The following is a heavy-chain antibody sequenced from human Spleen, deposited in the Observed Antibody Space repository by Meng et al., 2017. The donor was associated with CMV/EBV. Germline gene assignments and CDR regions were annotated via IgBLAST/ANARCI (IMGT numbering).Heavy chain of an antibody. Sequence: SETLSLTCTVSCGSVRSGGYYWGWIRQPPGKGLECFGSIYYSGSTYYNPSLKSRVTISVETSKNPFSLKLSSLTAADTAVYYCARTCSSTSCPDNWGQGTLVTVSS. J-gene: IGHJ4*02. CDR3: ARTCSSTSCPDN. V-gene: IGHV4-39*07. CDR1: CGSVRSGGYY. CDR2: IYYSGST. D-gene: IGHD2-2*01.